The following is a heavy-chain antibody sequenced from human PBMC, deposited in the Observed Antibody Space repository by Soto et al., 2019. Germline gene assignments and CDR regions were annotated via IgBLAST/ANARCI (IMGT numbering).Heavy chain of an antibody. J-gene: IGHJ5*02. CDR2: INHSGST. D-gene: IGHD6-6*01. CDR1: GGSFSGYY. Sequence: QVQLQQRGAGLLKPSETLSLTCAVYGGSFSGYYWSWIRQPPGKGLEWIGEINHSGSTNYNPSLKSGVTISVDTSTHQFSLKLSSVTAADTAVYYCAREGRLSNWFDPWGQGTLVTVSS. CDR3: AREGRLSNWFDP. V-gene: IGHV4-34*01.